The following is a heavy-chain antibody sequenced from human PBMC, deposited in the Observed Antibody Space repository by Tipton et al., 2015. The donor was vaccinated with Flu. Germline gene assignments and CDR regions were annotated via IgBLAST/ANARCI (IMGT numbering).Heavy chain of an antibody. CDR1: GFIFSDYW. D-gene: IGHD3-10*01. CDR2: IRQDGNEL. V-gene: IGHV3-7*01. CDR3: VRKGFGDY. Sequence: SLRLSCAASGFIFSDYWMAWVRQAPGKGLEWVANIRQDGNELYYVDSVKGRFTISRDNAKKSLFLQMNSLRPEDTAVYYCVRKGFGDYWGQGTLVTASS. J-gene: IGHJ4*02.